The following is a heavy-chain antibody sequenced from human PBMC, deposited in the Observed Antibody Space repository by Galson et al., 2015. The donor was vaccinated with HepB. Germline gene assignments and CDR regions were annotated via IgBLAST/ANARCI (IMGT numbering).Heavy chain of an antibody. Sequence: SVKVSCKASGYTFTDSYMHWVRQAPGQGLEWMGWISPNSGDTNYAQKFQGRVTMTRDTSISTAHMELSRLTSDDTAMYYCARAAGVPGAPGSHFDPWGQGTLVTVSS. J-gene: IGHJ5*02. CDR2: ISPNSGDT. D-gene: IGHD2-2*01. V-gene: IGHV1-2*02. CDR3: ARAAGVPGAPGSHFDP. CDR1: GYTFTDSY.